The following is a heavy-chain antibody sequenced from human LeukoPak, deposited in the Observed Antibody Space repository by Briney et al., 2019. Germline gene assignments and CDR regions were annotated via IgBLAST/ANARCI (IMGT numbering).Heavy chain of an antibody. CDR1: GFTFGDYA. CDR3: TRAPHPRCSSSGCYLDY. CDR2: IQAKAYGGAT. J-gene: IGHJ4*02. D-gene: IGHD2-2*01. Sequence: GGSLRLSCSTSGFTFGDYAMSWVRQAPGKGLEWVGFIQAKAYGGATKYAASVNGRFGISRDDSQSIANLQMNDLKTEDTAVYYCTRAPHPRCSSSGCYLDYWGQGTLVTVSS. V-gene: IGHV3-49*04.